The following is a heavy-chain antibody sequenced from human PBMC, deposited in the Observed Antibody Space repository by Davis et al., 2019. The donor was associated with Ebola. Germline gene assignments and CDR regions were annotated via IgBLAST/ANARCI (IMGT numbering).Heavy chain of an antibody. CDR2: MNPNSGNT. D-gene: IGHD1-26*01. CDR3: ARGPRYSGSYYDY. V-gene: IGHV1-8*02. J-gene: IGHJ4*02. Sequence: ASVKVSCKASGYTFSSYDINWVRQATGQGLEWMGWMNPNSGNTGYAQKFQGRVTMTRNTSISTAYMELSSLRSEDTAVYYCARGPRYSGSYYDYWGQGTLVTVSS. CDR1: GYTFSSYD.